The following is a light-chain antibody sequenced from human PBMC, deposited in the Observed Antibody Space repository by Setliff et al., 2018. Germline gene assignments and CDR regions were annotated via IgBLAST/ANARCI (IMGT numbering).Light chain of an antibody. V-gene: IGLV2-14*03. Sequence: SALAQPASVSGSPGQSITISCTGSSSDIGAHDYVSWYQQHPGKAPKLMIYDVNNRPSGVSNRFSGSKSGNTASLTISGLQAEDEADYYCSSYTSRTTLDVFGTGTKVTVL. J-gene: IGLJ1*01. CDR2: DVN. CDR1: SSDIGAHDY. CDR3: SSYTSRTTLDV.